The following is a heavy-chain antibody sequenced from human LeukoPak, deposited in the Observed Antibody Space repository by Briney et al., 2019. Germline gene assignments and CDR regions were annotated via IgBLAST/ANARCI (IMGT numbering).Heavy chain of an antibody. J-gene: IGHJ6*03. CDR1: GYTFTSYD. CDR3: ARGLRPRRGYYYYYMDV. V-gene: IGHV1-8*01. CDR2: MNPNSGNT. Sequence: GASVKVSCKASGYTFTSYDINWVRQATGQGLEWMGWMNPNSGNTGYAQKFQGRVTMTRNTSIRTAYMELSSLRSEDTAVYYCARGLRPRRGYYYYYMDVWGKGTTVTVSS.